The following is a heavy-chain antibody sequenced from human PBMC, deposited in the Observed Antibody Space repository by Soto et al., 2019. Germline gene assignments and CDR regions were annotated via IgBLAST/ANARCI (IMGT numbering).Heavy chain of an antibody. J-gene: IGHJ6*02. CDR3: ASCSRRCPTKRYYYGMDV. CDR2: IIPIFGTA. D-gene: IGHD1-1*01. CDR1: GGTFSSYA. V-gene: IGHV1-69*06. Sequence: QVQLVQSGAEVKKPGSSVKVSCKASGGTFSSYAISWVRQAPGQGLEWMGGIIPIFGTANYAQKFQGRVTITADKSTSTAYMELSSLRSEDTAVYYCASCSRRCPTKRYYYGMDVWGQGTTVTVSS.